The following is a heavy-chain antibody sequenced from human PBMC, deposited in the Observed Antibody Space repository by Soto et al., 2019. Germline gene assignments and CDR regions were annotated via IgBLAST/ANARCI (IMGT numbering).Heavy chain of an antibody. CDR3: ATLGGYCSSSSCPGGEAFDI. CDR2: MNPNSGNT. D-gene: IGHD2-2*03. CDR1: GYTFTSYD. V-gene: IGHV1-8*01. J-gene: IGHJ3*02. Sequence: GASVKVSCKASGYTFTSYDINWVRQATGQGLEWMGWMNPNSGNTGYAQKFQGRVTMTRNTSISTAYMELSSLRSEDTAVYYCATLGGYCSSSSCPGGEAFDIWRQGTMVTVSS.